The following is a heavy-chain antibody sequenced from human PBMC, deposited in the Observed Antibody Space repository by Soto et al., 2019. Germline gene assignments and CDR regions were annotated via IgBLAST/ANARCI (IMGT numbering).Heavy chain of an antibody. CDR1: DDSISSGGHS. D-gene: IGHD1-7*01. CDR3: ARGPWYYGDNWFDP. J-gene: IGHJ5*02. Sequence: QLQLQESDSGLVKPSQTLSLTCTVSDDSISSGGHSWSWIRQPPGKGLEWIGYIYHTGSTHYNPSLXTXLXXSVDPSKNQFSLRLTSVTAADTAVYYCARGPWYYGDNWFDPWGQGTLVTVSS. CDR2: IYHTGST. V-gene: IGHV4-30-2*01.